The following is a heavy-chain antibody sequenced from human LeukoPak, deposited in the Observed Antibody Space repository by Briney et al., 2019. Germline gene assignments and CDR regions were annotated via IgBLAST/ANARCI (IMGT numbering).Heavy chain of an antibody. J-gene: IGHJ4*02. CDR3: AKDLAAAGTLGPIDY. CDR2: ISWNSGSI. Sequence: PGGSLRLSCAASGFSFDDYAMHWVRQAPGKGLEWVSGISWNSGSIGYADSVKGRFTIPRDNAKNSLYLQMNSLRAEDTALYYCAKDLAAAGTLGPIDYWGQGTLVTVSS. CDR1: GFSFDDYA. V-gene: IGHV3-9*01. D-gene: IGHD6-13*01.